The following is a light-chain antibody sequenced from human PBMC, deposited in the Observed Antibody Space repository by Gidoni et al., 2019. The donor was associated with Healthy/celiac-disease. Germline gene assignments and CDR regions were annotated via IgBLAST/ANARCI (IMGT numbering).Light chain of an antibody. J-gene: IGKJ1*01. Sequence: DIVMTQSPLYLPVTPGEPASISCRSSQSLLHSNGYNYLDWYLQKPGQSPQLLIYLGSNRASGVPDRFSGSGSGTDFTLKISRVEAEDVGVYYCMQARQTPRTFXQXTKVEIK. V-gene: IGKV2-28*01. CDR1: QSLLHSNGYNY. CDR3: MQARQTPRT. CDR2: LGS.